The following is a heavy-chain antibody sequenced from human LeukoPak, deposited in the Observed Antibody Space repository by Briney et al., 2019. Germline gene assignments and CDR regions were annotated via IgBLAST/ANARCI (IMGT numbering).Heavy chain of an antibody. CDR1: GGSLNAYY. J-gene: IGHJ4*02. CDR3: AKWAYCGGECYVLDY. Sequence: SETLALTCTVSGGSLNAYYWTWIRQPPEKGLEWIRHIHYTGSTTYSPSLNSRVTISRDTSKNQFSLRLGSVTAADTAVYYCAKWAYCGGECYVLDYWGQGTLVIVSS. D-gene: IGHD2-21*01. V-gene: IGHV4-59*01. CDR2: IHYTGST.